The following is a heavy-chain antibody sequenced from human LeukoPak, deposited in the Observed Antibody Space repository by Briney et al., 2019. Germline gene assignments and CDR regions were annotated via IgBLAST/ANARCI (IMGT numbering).Heavy chain of an antibody. J-gene: IGHJ5*02. Sequence: PGGPLRLSCAASGFTFSSYAMHWVRQAPGKGLEWVAVISYDGSNKYYADSAKGRFTISRDNSKNTLYLQMNSLRAEDTAVYYCARDGSIVGATTWFEPWGQGTLVTVSS. CDR3: ARDGSIVGATTWFEP. D-gene: IGHD1-26*01. CDR1: GFTFSSYA. CDR2: ISYDGSNK. V-gene: IGHV3-30-3*01.